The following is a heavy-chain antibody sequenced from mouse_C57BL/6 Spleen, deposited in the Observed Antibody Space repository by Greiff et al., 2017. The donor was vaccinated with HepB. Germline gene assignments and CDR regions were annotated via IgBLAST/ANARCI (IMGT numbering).Heavy chain of an antibody. V-gene: IGHV1-63*01. CDR1: GYTFTNYW. J-gene: IGHJ2*01. CDR2: IYPGGGYT. Sequence: QVQLKQSGAELVRPGTSVKMSCKASGYTFTNYWIGWAKQRPGHGLEWIGDIYPGGGYTNYNEKFKGKATLTADKSSSTAYMQFSSLTSEDSAIYYCARFSYDYGPDCWGQGTTLTVSS. D-gene: IGHD2-4*01. CDR3: ARFSYDYGPDC.